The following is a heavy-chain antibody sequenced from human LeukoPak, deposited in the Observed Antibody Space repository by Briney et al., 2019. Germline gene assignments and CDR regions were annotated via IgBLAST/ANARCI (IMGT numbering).Heavy chain of an antibody. CDR3: ASSAAAGTSGWFDP. D-gene: IGHD6-13*01. CDR1: GGSISSYF. V-gene: IGHV4-4*07. J-gene: IGHJ5*02. CDR2: TYTRGIT. Sequence: KPSETLSLTCTVPGGSISSYFWSWIRQPAGKRLEWIGLTYTRGITNHNPSLTSRVNMSVETSKNQFSLKLSSVTAADTAVYYCASSAAAGTSGWFDPWGQGTPVTVSS.